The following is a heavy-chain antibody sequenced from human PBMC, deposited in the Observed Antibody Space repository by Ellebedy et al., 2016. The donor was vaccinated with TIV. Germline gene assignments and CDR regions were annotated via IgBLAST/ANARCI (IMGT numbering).Heavy chain of an antibody. Sequence: GESLKISXAASGFIFTDYYMGWIRQAPGKGLEWVSYISRDSDNIHYADSVKGRFTISRDNAKNSLDLQMNNLRVDDTAVYYCARVQSAGSGYGDHWGLGTLVTVSS. CDR2: ISRDSDNI. V-gene: IGHV3-11*01. D-gene: IGHD3-16*01. CDR1: GFIFTDYY. J-gene: IGHJ4*02. CDR3: ARVQSAGSGYGDH.